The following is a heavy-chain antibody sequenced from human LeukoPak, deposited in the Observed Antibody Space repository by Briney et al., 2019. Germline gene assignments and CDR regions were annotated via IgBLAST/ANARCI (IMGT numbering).Heavy chain of an antibody. CDR2: ISSDGRIT. Sequence: PGGSLRFSCAASGFTFSGSAMSWVRQAPGKGLVWVSRISSDGRITNYADSVKGRFNISRDNAKNTLYLKMNSLRADGTAVYYCASPYCGRIACYGGNYWGQGTLVTVSS. CDR3: ASPYCGRIACYGGNY. V-gene: IGHV3-74*01. D-gene: IGHD2-21*01. CDR1: GFTFSGSA. J-gene: IGHJ4*02.